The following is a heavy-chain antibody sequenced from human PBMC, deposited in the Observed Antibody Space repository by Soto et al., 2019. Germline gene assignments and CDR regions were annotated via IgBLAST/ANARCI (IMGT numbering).Heavy chain of an antibody. CDR1: GDSVSSKSAA. J-gene: IGHJ5*02. CDR2: TYYRSKWYN. Sequence: SQTLSLTCAISGDSVSSKSAAWNWIRQSPSRGLEWLGRTYYRSKWYNDYAVSVKSRITINPDTSKNQFSLQLNSVTPEDTAVYYCASLNFLRNWNLELDPWGQGTLVTVSS. D-gene: IGHD1-20*01. V-gene: IGHV6-1*01. CDR3: ASLNFLRNWNLELDP.